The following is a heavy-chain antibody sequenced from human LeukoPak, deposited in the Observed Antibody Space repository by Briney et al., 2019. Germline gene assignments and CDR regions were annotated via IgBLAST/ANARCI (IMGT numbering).Heavy chain of an antibody. CDR3: ASGVGEFFPDAFNI. J-gene: IGHJ3*02. CDR2: INHRGGT. D-gene: IGHD3-10*01. V-gene: IGHV4-34*01. CDR1: GGSFSDYS. Sequence: SETLPLTCAVLGGSFSDYSWTWIRQTPGKGLEWIGEINHRGGTNYNPSLKSRLTISVDTSKNQFSLNLTSVTAADTAVYYCASGVGEFFPDAFNIWGQGTMVGVFS.